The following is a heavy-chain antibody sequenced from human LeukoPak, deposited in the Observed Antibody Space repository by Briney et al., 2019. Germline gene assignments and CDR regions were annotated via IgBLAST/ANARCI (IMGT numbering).Heavy chain of an antibody. J-gene: IGHJ5*02. CDR1: RFTFINYW. CDR2: IKQDGSKK. CDR3: ARENWNHDGTWFDP. D-gene: IGHD1-14*01. V-gene: IGHV3-7*01. Sequence: GGSLRLSCTSSRFTFINYWMSWVRQAPGKGVEWVGNIKQDGSKKYYVHSVNGRFTISRDNPKSSLSLQMNSPRAEDTAVYYCARENWNHDGTWFDPWGQGTLVTVSS.